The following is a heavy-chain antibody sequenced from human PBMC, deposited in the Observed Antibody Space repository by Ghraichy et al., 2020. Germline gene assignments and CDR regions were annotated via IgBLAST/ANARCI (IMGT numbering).Heavy chain of an antibody. Sequence: SETLSLTCTVSGGSISSYYWSWIRQPPGKGLEWIGYIYYSGSTNYNPSLKSRVTISVDTSKNQFSLKLSSVTAADTAVYYCARDNPAGIAAHYGMDVWGQGTTVTVSS. CDR1: GGSISSYY. V-gene: IGHV4-59*01. J-gene: IGHJ6*02. CDR2: IYYSGST. CDR3: ARDNPAGIAAHYGMDV. D-gene: IGHD6-6*01.